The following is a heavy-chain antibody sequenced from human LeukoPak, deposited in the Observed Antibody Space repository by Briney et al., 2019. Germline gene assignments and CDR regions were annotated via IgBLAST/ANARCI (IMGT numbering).Heavy chain of an antibody. V-gene: IGHV1-2*02. Sequence: EASVKVSCKASGYTFTAYYMHWVRQAPGQGLEWMGWINPNSGGTNYAQKFQGRVTMTRDTSISTAYMELSRLRSDDTAAYYCARDVGRLVIVGATGHFDYWGQGTLVTVS. CDR2: INPNSGGT. D-gene: IGHD1-26*01. CDR1: GYTFTAYY. CDR3: ARDVGRLVIVGATGHFDY. J-gene: IGHJ4*02.